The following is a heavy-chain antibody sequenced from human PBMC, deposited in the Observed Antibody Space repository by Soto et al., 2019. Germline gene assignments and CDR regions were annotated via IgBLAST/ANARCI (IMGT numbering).Heavy chain of an antibody. CDR1: GGSISSGSYY. CDR3: ATRTDYYYGSGSLGGMDV. Sequence: SETLSLTCAVSGGSISSGSYYWSWIRQLPGKGLEWIGYIYYSGSTYYNPSLKSRVTISVDTSKNQFSLKLNSVTAADTAVYYCATRTDYYYGSGSLGGMDVWGQGTTVTVS. V-gene: IGHV4-31*11. CDR2: IYYSGST. J-gene: IGHJ6*02. D-gene: IGHD3-10*01.